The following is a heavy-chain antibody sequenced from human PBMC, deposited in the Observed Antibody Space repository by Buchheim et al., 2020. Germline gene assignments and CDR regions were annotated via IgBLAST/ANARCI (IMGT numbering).Heavy chain of an antibody. D-gene: IGHD2-15*01. CDR2: NHYSGST. Sequence: QVQLQESGPGLVKPSQTLSLTCTVSGGSISSGGYYWSWIRQHPGKGLEWIGYNHYSGSTYYNPSLQSRVTISVDTSKKQFSLKLSSGTAADTAVYYCARSPVVVVAATNWFDPWGQGTL. V-gene: IGHV4-31*03. CDR1: GGSISSGGYY. CDR3: ARSPVVVVAATNWFDP. J-gene: IGHJ5*02.